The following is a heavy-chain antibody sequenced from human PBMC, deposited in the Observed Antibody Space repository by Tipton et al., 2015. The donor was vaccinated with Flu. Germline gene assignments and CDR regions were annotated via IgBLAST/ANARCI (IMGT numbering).Heavy chain of an antibody. CDR3: ARVAHNWNYSIDY. Sequence: SLRLSCAASGFSFSDYWMHWVRQAPGKGLEWVANINQDGSVNYYVDSVKGRFTISRDNAKNSLSLQMSSLRAEDTGVYYCARVAHNWNYSIDYWGQGTLVTVSS. CDR1: GFSFSDYW. J-gene: IGHJ4*02. D-gene: IGHD1-7*01. V-gene: IGHV3-7*01. CDR2: INQDGSVN.